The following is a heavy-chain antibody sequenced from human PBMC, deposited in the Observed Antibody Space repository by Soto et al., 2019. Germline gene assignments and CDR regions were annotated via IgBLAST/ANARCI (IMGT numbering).Heavy chain of an antibody. CDR2: IKEDGSDM. Sequence: EVQLVESGGGLVQPGGSLRLSCAASGFTFSSYWMSWVRQAPGKGLEWVANIKEDGSDMYYVDSVKGRFTISRDNAKNSVYLQLISLGAEDTAVYYCATEVWVYYDFWSGYSDYWGQGTLVTVSS. J-gene: IGHJ4*02. CDR3: ATEVWVYYDFWSGYSDY. D-gene: IGHD3-3*01. CDR1: GFTFSSYW. V-gene: IGHV3-7*01.